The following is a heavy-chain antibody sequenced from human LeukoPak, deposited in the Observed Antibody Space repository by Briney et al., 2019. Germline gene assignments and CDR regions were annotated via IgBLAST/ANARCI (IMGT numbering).Heavy chain of an antibody. CDR2: ISSSSSTI. CDR3: VRKRRDTAMASMDV. D-gene: IGHD5-18*01. J-gene: IGHJ6*03. Sequence: GGSLRLSCAASGFTFSSYSMNWVRQAPGKGLEWVSYISSSSSTIYYADSVKGRFTISRDNAKNSLYLQMNSLRAEDTAVYYCVRKRRDTAMASMDVWGKGTTVTVSS. V-gene: IGHV3-48*01. CDR1: GFTFSSYS.